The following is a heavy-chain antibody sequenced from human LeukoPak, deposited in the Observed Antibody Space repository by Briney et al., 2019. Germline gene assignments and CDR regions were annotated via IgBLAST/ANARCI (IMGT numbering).Heavy chain of an antibody. Sequence: SETLSLTCAVYGGSFSGYYWSWIRQPPGKGLEWIGEINHSGSTNYNPSLKSRVTISVDTSKNQFSLKLSSVTAADTAVYYCAREFSDVVVVPAATPRDLYYFDYWGQGTLVTVSS. CDR2: INHSGST. D-gene: IGHD2-2*01. V-gene: IGHV4-34*01. CDR1: GGSFSGYY. CDR3: AREFSDVVVVPAATPRDLYYFDY. J-gene: IGHJ4*02.